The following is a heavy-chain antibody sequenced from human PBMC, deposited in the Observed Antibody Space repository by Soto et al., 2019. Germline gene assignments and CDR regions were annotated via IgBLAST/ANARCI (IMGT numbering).Heavy chain of an antibody. V-gene: IGHV4-34*01. D-gene: IGHD3-10*01. Sequence: QVQLQQWGAGLLKPSETLSLTCAVYGGSFSGYYWSWIRQPPGKGLEWIGEINHSGSTNYNPSLKSRVTISVDTSKNQFSLKLSSVTAADTAVYYCARVRGEGMAMVRGVSIDYWGQGTLVTVSS. CDR3: ARVRGEGMAMVRGVSIDY. J-gene: IGHJ4*02. CDR1: GGSFSGYY. CDR2: INHSGST.